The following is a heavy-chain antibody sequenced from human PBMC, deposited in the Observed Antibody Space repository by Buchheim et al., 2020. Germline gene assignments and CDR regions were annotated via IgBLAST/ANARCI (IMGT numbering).Heavy chain of an antibody. CDR2: TYYSGST. Sequence: QLQLQESGPGLVKPSETLSLTCTVSGGSISSSSYYWGWVRQPPGKGLEWIGHTYYSGSTYYNPSLKSRVTISVDASQNQFSLKLSSVTAADTAVYYCARLFSGYDYPEGLIDYWGQGTL. V-gene: IGHV4-39*01. D-gene: IGHD5-12*01. J-gene: IGHJ4*02. CDR1: GGSISSSSYY. CDR3: ARLFSGYDYPEGLIDY.